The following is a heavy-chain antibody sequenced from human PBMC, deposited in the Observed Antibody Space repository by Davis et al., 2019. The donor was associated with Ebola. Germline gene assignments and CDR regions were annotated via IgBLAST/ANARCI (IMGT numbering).Heavy chain of an antibody. J-gene: IGHJ4*02. CDR2: ISSSGGTT. CDR1: GLIFNNYW. Sequence: GESLKISCAASGLIFNNYWMSWVRQAPGKGLEWVSSISSSGGTTYYTDSVKGRFTISRDNSKNTLSLQMNSLRADDTAVYYCARDSDDYSFDYWGQGTLVTVSS. V-gene: IGHV3-23*01. D-gene: IGHD4-11*01. CDR3: ARDSDDYSFDY.